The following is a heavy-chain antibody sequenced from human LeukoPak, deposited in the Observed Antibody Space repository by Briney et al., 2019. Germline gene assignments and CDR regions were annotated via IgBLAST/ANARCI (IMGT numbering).Heavy chain of an antibody. V-gene: IGHV1-69*06. Sequence: ASVKISCKASGGTFISYAISWVRQAPGQGLEWMGGIIPIFGTANYAQKFQGRVTITADKSTSTAYMELSSLRAEDTAVYYCARRTLDCSSTSCSYYFDYWGEGTLVTVSS. J-gene: IGHJ4*02. CDR2: IIPIFGTA. CDR1: GGTFISYA. D-gene: IGHD2-2*01. CDR3: ARRTLDCSSTSCSYYFDY.